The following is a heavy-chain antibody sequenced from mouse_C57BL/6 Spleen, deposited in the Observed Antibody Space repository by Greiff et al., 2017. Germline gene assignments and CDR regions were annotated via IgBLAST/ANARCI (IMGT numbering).Heavy chain of an antibody. Sequence: EVQLVESGPGLVKPSQSLSLTCSVTGYSITSGYYWNWIRQFPGNKLEWMGYISYDGSNNYNPSLKNRISITRDTSKNQFFLKLNSVTTEDTATYYCAREGGSNFDYWGQGTTLTVSS. CDR2: ISYDGSN. J-gene: IGHJ2*01. V-gene: IGHV3-6*01. D-gene: IGHD3-1*01. CDR1: GYSITSGYY. CDR3: AREGGSNFDY.